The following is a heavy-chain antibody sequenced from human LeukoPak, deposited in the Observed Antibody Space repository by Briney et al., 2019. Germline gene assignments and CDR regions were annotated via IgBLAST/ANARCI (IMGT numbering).Heavy chain of an antibody. V-gene: IGHV1-69*05. Sequence: SVKVSCKASGGTFSSYAISWVRQAPGQGLEWMGGIIPIFGTANYAQKFQGRVTITTDESTSTAYMELSRLRSEDTAVYYCARDGAAAWVMDVWGKGTTVTFSS. CDR3: ARDGAAAWVMDV. CDR1: GGTFSSYA. J-gene: IGHJ6*04. CDR2: IIPIFGTA. D-gene: IGHD6-13*01.